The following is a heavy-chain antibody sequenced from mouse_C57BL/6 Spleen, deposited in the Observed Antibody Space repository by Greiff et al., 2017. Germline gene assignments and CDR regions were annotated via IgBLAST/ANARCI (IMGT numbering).Heavy chain of an antibody. D-gene: IGHD1-1*01. CDR2: INPNNGGT. Sequence: VQLQQSGPELVKPGASVKISCKASGYTFTDYYMNWVKQSHGKSLEWIGDINPNNGGTSYNQKFKGKATLTVDKSSSTAYMELRSLTSEDSAVYYCAGGDYGTWFAYWGQGTLVTVSA. V-gene: IGHV1-26*01. J-gene: IGHJ3*01. CDR3: AGGDYGTWFAY. CDR1: GYTFTDYY.